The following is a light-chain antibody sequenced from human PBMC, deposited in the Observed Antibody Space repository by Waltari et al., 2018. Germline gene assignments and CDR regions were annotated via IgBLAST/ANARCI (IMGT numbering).Light chain of an antibody. CDR3: AAWDDSLNGQV. J-gene: IGLJ3*02. Sequence: QQFPVTSPSLLFYAKVPRPSGVPDLFSASRTGTSASLAISGLRSEDEADYYCAAWDDSLNGQVFGGGTKLTVL. CDR2: AKV. V-gene: IGLV1-44*01.